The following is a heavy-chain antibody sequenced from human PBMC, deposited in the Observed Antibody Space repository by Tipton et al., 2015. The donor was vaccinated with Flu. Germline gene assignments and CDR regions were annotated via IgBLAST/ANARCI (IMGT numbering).Heavy chain of an antibody. J-gene: IGHJ3*02. CDR1: GDSINSDYY. V-gene: IGHV4-61*01. CDR2: IYYSGST. D-gene: IGHD6-13*01. CDR3: ARDQTSRGSSWYLAFDI. Sequence: GLVKPSETLSLSCTVSGDSINSDYYWGWIRQPPGKGLEWIGYIYYSGSTNYNPSLKSRVTISVDTSKNQFSLKLSSVTAADTAVYYCARDQTSRGSSWYLAFDIWGQGTMVTVSS.